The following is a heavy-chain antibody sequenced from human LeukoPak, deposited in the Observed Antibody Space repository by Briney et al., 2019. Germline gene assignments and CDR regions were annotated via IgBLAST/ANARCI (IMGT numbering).Heavy chain of an antibody. D-gene: IGHD2-2*01. V-gene: IGHV4-59*08. J-gene: IGHJ4*02. CDR3: ARQLGYCSSTSCYADKVDY. CDR1: GGSISSYY. Sequence: SEALSLTCTVSGGSISSYYWSWIRQPPGKGLEWIGYIYYSGSTYYNPSLKSRVTISVDTSKNQFSLKLSSVTAADTAVYYCARQLGYCSSTSCYADKVDYWGQGTLVTVSS. CDR2: IYYSGST.